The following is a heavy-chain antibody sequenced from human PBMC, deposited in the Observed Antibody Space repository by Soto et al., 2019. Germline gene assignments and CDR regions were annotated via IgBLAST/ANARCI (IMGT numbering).Heavy chain of an antibody. V-gene: IGHV3-21*01. CDR3: ANPPKRGARYSGTEVLVHRSTDL. J-gene: IGHJ2*01. CDR2: IRSSRSYI. Sequence: ASLLHRCANSGVKCKSVSMGWGRKAKRKGLAWVSSIRSSRSYIYYADSVKGRFTISRDTAKNSLYRHMNSPRAEDTAVYFCANPPKRGARYSGTEVLVHRSTDL. CDR1: GVKCKSVS. D-gene: IGHD1-26*01.